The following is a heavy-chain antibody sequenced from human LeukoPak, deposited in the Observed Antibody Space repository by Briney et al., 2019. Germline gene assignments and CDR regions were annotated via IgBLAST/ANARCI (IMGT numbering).Heavy chain of an antibody. CDR3: AKSGRWDPYYFDY. CDR2: ISSSSSYI. Sequence: GGSLRLSCAASGFTFSSHWMHWVRQAPGKGLEWVSSISSSSSYIYYADSVKGRFTISRDNAKNSLYLQMNSLRAEDTAVYYCAKSGRWDPYYFDYWGQGTLVTVSS. CDR1: GFTFSSHW. V-gene: IGHV3-21*04. D-gene: IGHD1-26*01. J-gene: IGHJ4*02.